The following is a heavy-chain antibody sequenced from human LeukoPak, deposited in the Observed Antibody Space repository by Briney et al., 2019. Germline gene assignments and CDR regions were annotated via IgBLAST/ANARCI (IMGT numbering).Heavy chain of an antibody. CDR1: GFTFSSYG. Sequence: PGGSLRLSCAASGFTFSSYGMHWVRQPPGKGLEWIGEINHSGSTNYNPSLKSRVTISVDTSKNQFSLKLSSVTAADTAVYYCARESYYDFWSGYYRPNYFDYWGQGTLVTVSS. V-gene: IGHV4-34*01. CDR2: INHSGST. CDR3: ARESYYDFWSGYYRPNYFDY. D-gene: IGHD3-3*01. J-gene: IGHJ4*02.